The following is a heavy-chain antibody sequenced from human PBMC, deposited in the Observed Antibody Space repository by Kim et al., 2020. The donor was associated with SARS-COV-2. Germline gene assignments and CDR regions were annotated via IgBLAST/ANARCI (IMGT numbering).Heavy chain of an antibody. CDR3: ARDGLKYYDFWSGYYTEYYGMDV. Sequence: SETLSLTCTVSGYSISSGYYWGWIRQPPGKGLEWIGSIYHSGSTYYNPSLKSRVTISVDTSKNQFSLKLSSVTAADTAVYYCARDGLKYYDFWSGYYTEYYGMDVWGQGTKVTVSS. CDR2: IYHSGST. CDR1: GYSISSGYY. J-gene: IGHJ6*02. D-gene: IGHD3-3*01. V-gene: IGHV4-38-2*02.